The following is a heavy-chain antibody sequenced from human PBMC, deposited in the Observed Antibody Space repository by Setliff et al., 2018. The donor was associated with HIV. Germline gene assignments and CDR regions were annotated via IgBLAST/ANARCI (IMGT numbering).Heavy chain of an antibody. V-gene: IGHV4-4*07. CDR2: IFASGST. D-gene: IGHD2-2*01. CDR3: ARVGASGVASSMDYHYYMDV. Sequence: LSLTCTVSGGSFSSYHWSWIRHPAGKGLEWIGHIFASGSTKYNPSLESRVTMSVDTSRTQFSLKLRSVTAADTAVYYCARVGASGVASSMDYHYYMDVWGKGTSVTVSS. CDR1: GGSFSSYH. J-gene: IGHJ6*03.